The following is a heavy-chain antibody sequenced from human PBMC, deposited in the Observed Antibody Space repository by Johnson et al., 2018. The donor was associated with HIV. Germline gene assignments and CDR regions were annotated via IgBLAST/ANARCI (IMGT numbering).Heavy chain of an antibody. D-gene: IGHD2-15*01. CDR3: RVVGDAFDI. J-gene: IGHJ3*02. CDR2: IWYDGSYK. Sequence: QVQLVESGGGVVQPGRSLRLSCAASGFTFSSYAMHWVRQAPGKGLEWVAVIWYDGSYKYYADYVKGRFTISRDNSKNTLYLQMNSLRVEDTAVYYVRVVGDAFDIWGQGTMVTVSS. CDR1: GFTFSSYA. V-gene: IGHV3-33*01.